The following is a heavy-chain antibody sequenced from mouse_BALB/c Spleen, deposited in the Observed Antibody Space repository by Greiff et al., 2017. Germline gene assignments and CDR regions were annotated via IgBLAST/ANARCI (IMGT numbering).Heavy chain of an antibody. V-gene: IGHV3-8*02. CDR3: ARRGIYYYGSSYYFDY. CDR1: GDSITSGY. CDR2: ISYSGST. D-gene: IGHD1-1*01. J-gene: IGHJ2*01. Sequence: EVKLQESGPSLVKPSQTLSLTCSVTGDSITSGYWNWIRKFPGNKLEYMGYISYSGSTYYNPSLKSRISITRDTSKNQYYLQLNSVTTEDTATYYCARRGIYYYGSSYYFDYWGQGTTLTVSS.